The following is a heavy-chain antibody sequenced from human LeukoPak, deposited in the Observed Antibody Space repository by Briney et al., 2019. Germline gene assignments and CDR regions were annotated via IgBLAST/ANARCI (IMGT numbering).Heavy chain of an antibody. CDR3: ARPDQRGYNYDYSAFEI. CDR1: GGSLTSSNQY. J-gene: IGHJ3*02. CDR2: IYYSGRT. Sequence: SETLSLTCSVVGGSLTSSNQYWGWIRQPPWKGLEWIGSIYYSGRTYYNPSLKSRATISVDTSKNQFSLKLSSVTAADTAVYYCARPDQRGYNYDYSAFEIWGQGTMVTVSS. D-gene: IGHD5-18*01. V-gene: IGHV4-39*01.